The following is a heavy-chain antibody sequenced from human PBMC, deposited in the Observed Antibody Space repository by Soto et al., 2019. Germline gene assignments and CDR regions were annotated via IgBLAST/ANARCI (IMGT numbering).Heavy chain of an antibody. CDR2: IYYSGST. D-gene: IGHD2-21*02. CDR1: GGSISSGGYY. CDR3: AREPCGGDCYGYYYHGMDV. J-gene: IGHJ6*02. Sequence: QVQLQESGPGLVKPSQTLSLTCSVSGGSISSGGYYWSWIRQHPGKGLEWIAYIYYSGSTYYNPYLKSRVTISVDTSKNQFSLKLSSVTAADTAMYYCAREPCGGDCYGYYYHGMDVWGQGTTVTVSS. V-gene: IGHV4-31*03.